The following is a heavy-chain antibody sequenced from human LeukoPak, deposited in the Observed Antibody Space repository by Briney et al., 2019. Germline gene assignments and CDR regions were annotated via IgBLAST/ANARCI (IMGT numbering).Heavy chain of an antibody. Sequence: SETLSLTCTVSGGSISSSNYYWGWIRQPPGKGLEWIGNIYYSGSTYYNPSLKSRVTISVDTSKNQFSLKLRSVTAADTAVYYCARPGGRLAAIHYWGQGTLVTVSS. CDR3: ARPGGRLAAIHY. D-gene: IGHD5-24*01. V-gene: IGHV4-39*01. CDR2: IYYSGST. J-gene: IGHJ4*02. CDR1: GGSISSSNYY.